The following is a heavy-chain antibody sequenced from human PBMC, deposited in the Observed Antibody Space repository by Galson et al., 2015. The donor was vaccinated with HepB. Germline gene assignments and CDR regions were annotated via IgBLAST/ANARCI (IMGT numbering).Heavy chain of an antibody. CDR2: ISGSGGST. V-gene: IGHV3-23*01. D-gene: IGHD3-9*01. CDR3: AKDRSDILTGYYTHWYFDL. CDR1: GFTFSSYA. J-gene: IGHJ2*01. Sequence: SLRLSCAASGFTFSSYAMSWVRQAPGKGLEWVSAISGSGGSTYYADSVKGRFTISRDNSKNTLYLQMNSLRAEDTAVYYCAKDRSDILTGYYTHWYFDLWGRGTLVTVSS.